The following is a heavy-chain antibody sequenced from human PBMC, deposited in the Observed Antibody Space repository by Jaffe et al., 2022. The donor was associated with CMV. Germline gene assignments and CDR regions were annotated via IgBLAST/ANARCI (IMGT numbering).Heavy chain of an antibody. J-gene: IGHJ6*02. CDR1: GGTFSSYA. CDR2: IIPIFGTA. D-gene: IGHD3-10*01. CDR3: AREGITMVRGVISNYYYGMDV. V-gene: IGHV1-69*01. Sequence: QVQLVQSGAEVKKPGSSVKVSCKASGGTFSSYAISWVRQAPGQGLEWMGGIIPIFGTANYAQKFQGRVTITADESTSTAYMELSSLRSEDTAVYYCAREGITMVRGVISNYYYGMDVWGQGTTVTVSS.